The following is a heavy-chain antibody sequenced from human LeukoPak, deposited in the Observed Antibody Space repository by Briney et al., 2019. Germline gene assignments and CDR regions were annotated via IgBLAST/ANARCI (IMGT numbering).Heavy chain of an antibody. V-gene: IGHV3-74*03. Sequence: GGSLRLSCAASGFTFSSSWMHWVRQAPGKGLVWVSRIKSDGSGATYADSVKGRFTISRDNSKNTLFLQMNSLRAEDTAVYYCAKDLRGTFIGDFDSWGQGTLVTVSS. D-gene: IGHD1-26*01. J-gene: IGHJ4*02. CDR2: IKSDGSGA. CDR3: AKDLRGTFIGDFDS. CDR1: GFTFSSSW.